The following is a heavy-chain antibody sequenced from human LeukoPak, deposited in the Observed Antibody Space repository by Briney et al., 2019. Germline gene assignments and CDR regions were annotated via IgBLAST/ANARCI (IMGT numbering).Heavy chain of an antibody. CDR1: GGSISSYY. CDR3: VSSRNRGYFDY. V-gene: IGHV4-59*01. CDR2: IYYSGST. J-gene: IGHJ4*02. Sequence: SETLSLTCTVSGGSISSYYWSWIRQPPGKGLEWIGYIYYSGSTNYNPSLKGRVTISVDTSKNQFSLKLSSVTAADTAVYYCVSSRNRGYFDYWGQGTLVTVSS. D-gene: IGHD2/OR15-2a*01.